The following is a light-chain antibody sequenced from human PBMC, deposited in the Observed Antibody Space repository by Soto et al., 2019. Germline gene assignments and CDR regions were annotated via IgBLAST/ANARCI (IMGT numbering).Light chain of an antibody. V-gene: IGKV1-5*01. CDR1: QSISSW. Sequence: DIQMTQSPSTLSASVGDRVTITCRASQSISSWLAWYQQKPGKAPKLLIYDASSLESGVPSRFSGSGSGTEFTLTISSLQPXXXXTYYCQQYNSYSPWTFGQGTKVEIK. J-gene: IGKJ1*01. CDR3: QQYNSYSPWT. CDR2: DAS.